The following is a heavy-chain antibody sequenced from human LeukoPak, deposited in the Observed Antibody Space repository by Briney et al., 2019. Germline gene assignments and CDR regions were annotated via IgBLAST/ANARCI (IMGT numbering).Heavy chain of an antibody. V-gene: IGHV3-23*01. CDR1: GSTFSRFS. J-gene: IGHJ4*02. Sequence: PGGSLRLSCAASGSTFSRFSMSWVRQAPGKGLEWVSVISDNGHITYYADSVKGRFTISRDNSKNTLYLQMNSLRAEDTAVYYCSKDSSPLHCGSPSCTTDWGQGTLVTVSS. CDR3: SKDSSPLHCGSPSCTTD. CDR2: ISDNGHIT. D-gene: IGHD2-2*01.